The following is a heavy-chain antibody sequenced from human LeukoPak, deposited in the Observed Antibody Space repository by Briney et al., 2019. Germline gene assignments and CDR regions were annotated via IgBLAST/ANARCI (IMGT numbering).Heavy chain of an antibody. CDR1: GGTFSSYA. V-gene: IGHV1-69*04. CDR2: IIPILGIA. CDR3: ARDCSSTSCLYY. J-gene: IGHJ4*02. D-gene: IGHD2-2*01. Sequence: SVKASCKASGGTFSSYAISWVRQAPGQGLEWMGRIIPILGIANYAQKFQGRVTITADKSTSTAYMELSSLRSEDTAVYYCARDCSSTSCLYYWGQGTLVTVSS.